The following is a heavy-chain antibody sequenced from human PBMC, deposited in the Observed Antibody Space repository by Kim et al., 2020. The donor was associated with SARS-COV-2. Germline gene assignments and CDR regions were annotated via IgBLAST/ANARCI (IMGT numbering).Heavy chain of an antibody. V-gene: IGHV3-49*04. D-gene: IGHD3-9*01. CDR3: TRRLYYDILTGYPPDY. CDR2: IRSKAYGGTT. CDR1: GFTFGDYA. J-gene: IGHJ4*02. Sequence: GGSLRLSCTASGFTFGDYAMSWVRQAPGKGLEWVGFIRSKAYGGTTEYAASVKGRFTISRDDSKSIAYLQMNSLKTEDTAVYYCTRRLYYDILTGYPPDYWGQGTLVTVSS.